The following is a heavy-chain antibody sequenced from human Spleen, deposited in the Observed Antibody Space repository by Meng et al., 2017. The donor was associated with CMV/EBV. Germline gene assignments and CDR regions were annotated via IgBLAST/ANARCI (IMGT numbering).Heavy chain of an antibody. V-gene: IGHV1-69*10. CDR2: IIPILGIA. CDR1: GGTFSSYA. CDR3: ARYIPAAPGPAGYYGMDV. Sequence: SVKVSCKASGGTFSSYAISWVRQAPGQGLEWMGGIIPILGIANYAQKFQGRVTITTDESTSTAYMELSSLRSEDTAVYYCARYIPAAPGPAGYYGMDVWGQGTTVTVSS. D-gene: IGHD6-13*01. J-gene: IGHJ6*02.